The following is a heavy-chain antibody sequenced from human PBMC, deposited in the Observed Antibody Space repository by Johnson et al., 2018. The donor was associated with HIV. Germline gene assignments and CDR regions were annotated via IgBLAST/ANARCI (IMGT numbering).Heavy chain of an antibody. CDR3: ARSVNAGRPFDI. D-gene: IGHD2-8*01. J-gene: IGHJ3*02. CDR1: GFSFNNYW. V-gene: IGHV3-7*01. CDR2: IKEDGSER. Sequence: VQLVESGGGLVQPGGSLRLSCAASGFSFNNYWMSWVRQAPGKGLEWVANIKEDGSERYYVDSVKGRFTISRDNAKNSVFLHMDSLRAEDTAVYYCARSVNAGRPFDIWGQGTLVTVSS.